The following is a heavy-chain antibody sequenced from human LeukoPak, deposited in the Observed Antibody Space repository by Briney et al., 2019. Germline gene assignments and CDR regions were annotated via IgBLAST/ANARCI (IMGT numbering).Heavy chain of an antibody. CDR3: ARESGKFDY. V-gene: IGHV3-43*02. CDR1: GLPIGDFS. CDR2: ISGDGVST. Sequence: GGPLGLSCVASGLPIGDFSMHWVRQPPGQGLEWVSLISGDGVSTFFADSVKGRFSISRDNSKNSLFLEMSSLRAEDTAMYYCARESGKFDYWGQGTLVAVSS. J-gene: IGHJ4*02.